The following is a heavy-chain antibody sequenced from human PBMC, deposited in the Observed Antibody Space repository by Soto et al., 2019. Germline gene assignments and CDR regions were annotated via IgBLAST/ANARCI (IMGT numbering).Heavy chain of an antibody. CDR3: ARFEYCSGGSCLDAFDI. D-gene: IGHD2-15*01. V-gene: IGHV5-51*01. CDR1: GYSFTSYW. Sequence: GESLKISCKGSGYSFTSYWIGWVRQMPGKGLEWMGIIYPGDSDTRYSPSFQGQVTISADKSISTAYLQWSSPKASDTAMYYCARFEYCSGGSCLDAFDIWGQGTMVTVSS. J-gene: IGHJ3*02. CDR2: IYPGDSDT.